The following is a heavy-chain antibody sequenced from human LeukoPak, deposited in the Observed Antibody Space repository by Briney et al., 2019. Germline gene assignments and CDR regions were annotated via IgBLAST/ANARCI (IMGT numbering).Heavy chain of an antibody. J-gene: IGHJ4*02. CDR3: TTDPPYDGNPRFDY. Sequence: GGSLRLSCAASGFTFSNAWMSWVRQAPGKGLEWVGRIKSKTDGGTTDYAAPVKGRFTISRDDSKNTLYLQMNSLKTEDTAVYYCTTDPPYDGNPRFDYWGQGTLVTVSS. CDR1: GFTFSNAW. D-gene: IGHD3-22*01. CDR2: IKSKTDGGTT. V-gene: IGHV3-15*01.